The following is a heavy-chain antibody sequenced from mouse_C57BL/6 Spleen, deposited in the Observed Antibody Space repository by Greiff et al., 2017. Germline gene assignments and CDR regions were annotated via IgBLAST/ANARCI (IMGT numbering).Heavy chain of an antibody. D-gene: IGHD2-3*01. CDR2: IDPETGGT. Sequence: QVQLQQSGAELVRPGASVTLSCQASGYTFTDYEMHWVKQTPVHGLEWIGAIDPETGGTAYNQKFKGKAILTADKSSSTAYMELRSLTSEDSAVYYCTRDDGYDWYFDVWGTGTTVTVSS. CDR3: TRDDGYDWYFDV. CDR1: GYTFTDYE. J-gene: IGHJ1*03. V-gene: IGHV1-15*01.